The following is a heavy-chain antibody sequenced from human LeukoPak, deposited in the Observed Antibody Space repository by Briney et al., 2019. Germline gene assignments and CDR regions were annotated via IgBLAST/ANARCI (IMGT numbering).Heavy chain of an antibody. V-gene: IGHV4-4*02. J-gene: IGHJ4*02. CDR3: ASRHDSGPY. CDR1: GGSISSPNW. CDR2: VYHTGST. D-gene: IGHD4-17*01. Sequence: PSETLSLTCAVSGGSISSPNWWTWVRQPPGKGLEWIGEVYHTGSTNYNSSLKSRVTISVDKSNNQFSLRLTSVTAADTAVYYCASRHDSGPYWGQGTLVTVSS.